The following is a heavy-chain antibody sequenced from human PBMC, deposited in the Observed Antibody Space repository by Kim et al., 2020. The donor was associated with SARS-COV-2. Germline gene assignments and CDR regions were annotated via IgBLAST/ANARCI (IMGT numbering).Heavy chain of an antibody. V-gene: IGHV3-23*01. CDR1: GFTFSSYG. J-gene: IGHJ4*02. Sequence: GGSLRLSCAASGFTFSSYGMSWVRQAPGKGLEWVSAISGNGAKTYYADSVKGPFTISRDNSKSTLYLQVNRLRAEDTALYYCAKDAGSYEFDCWGQGTLVTVYS. CDR3: AKDAGSYEFDC. CDR2: ISGNGAKT. D-gene: IGHD1-26*01.